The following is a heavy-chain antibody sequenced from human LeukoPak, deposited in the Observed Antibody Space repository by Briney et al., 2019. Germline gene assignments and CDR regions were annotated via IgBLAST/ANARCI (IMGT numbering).Heavy chain of an antibody. Sequence: GASVKVSCKASGGTLSSHAISWVRQAPGQGLEWMGGIIPIFGTANYAQKFQGRVTITADESTSTAYMELSSLRSEDTAVYYCARDNCGGDCYPSDWGQGTLVTVSS. D-gene: IGHD2-21*02. V-gene: IGHV1-69*13. CDR2: IIPIFGTA. CDR1: GGTLSSHA. J-gene: IGHJ4*02. CDR3: ARDNCGGDCYPSD.